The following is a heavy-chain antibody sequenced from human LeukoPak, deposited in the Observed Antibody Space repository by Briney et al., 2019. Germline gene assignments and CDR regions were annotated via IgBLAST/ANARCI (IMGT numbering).Heavy chain of an antibody. J-gene: IGHJ6*03. CDR2: ISGSGDTT. CDR1: GFTFSSFA. D-gene: IGHD3-22*01. Sequence: GGSLRLSCAASGFTFSSFAMNWVRQAPGKGLEWVSIISGSGDTTHYADSVKGRFTISRDNSKNTLYLQMTSLRAEDTAVYYCAKDSHYYDSSGYYYSFDYYYYMDVWGKGTTVTISS. CDR3: AKDSHYYDSSGYYYSFDYYYYMDV. V-gene: IGHV3-23*01.